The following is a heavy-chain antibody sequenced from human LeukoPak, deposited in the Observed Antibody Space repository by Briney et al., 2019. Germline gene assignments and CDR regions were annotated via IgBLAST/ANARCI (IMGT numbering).Heavy chain of an antibody. V-gene: IGHV3-7*01. Sequence: PGGSLRLSCAASAFTFITYWMSWVRQAPGKGLEWVANIKEDGSEINYVDSVKGRFTISRDNAKNSLYLQMNSLRVEDTAVYYCARDRGYSSFDYWGQGTLVTVSS. D-gene: IGHD3-22*01. CDR2: IKEDGSEI. CDR1: AFTFITYW. CDR3: ARDRGYSSFDY. J-gene: IGHJ4*02.